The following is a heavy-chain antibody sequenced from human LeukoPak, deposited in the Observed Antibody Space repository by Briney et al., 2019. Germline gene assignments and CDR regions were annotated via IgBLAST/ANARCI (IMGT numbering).Heavy chain of an antibody. CDR3: ARDSGFLEWLFPPPNWFDP. V-gene: IGHV1-2*02. CDR1: GYTFTDYF. D-gene: IGHD3-3*01. CDR2: INPNNGDT. Sequence: ASVKVSCKASGYTFTDYFMHWVRQAPGQGLEWMGWINPNNGDTTYAQKFQGRVTMTRDTSITTAYMELSRLRSDDTAVYYCARDSGFLEWLFPPPNWFDPWGQGTLVTVSS. J-gene: IGHJ5*02.